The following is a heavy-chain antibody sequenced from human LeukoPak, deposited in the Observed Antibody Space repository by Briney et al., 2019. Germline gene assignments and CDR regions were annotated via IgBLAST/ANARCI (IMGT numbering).Heavy chain of an antibody. J-gene: IGHJ5*02. Sequence: SETLSLTCTVSGGSINTYYWNWIRQPPGKGLEWIGYISYTGSTKYNPSLKSRVTISVDTSKNQFSLKLNSVIAADTAVYYCARGILEFSNPIPLDPWGQGTLVTVSS. CDR1: GGSINTYY. CDR3: ARGILEFSNPIPLDP. CDR2: ISYTGST. V-gene: IGHV4-59*01. D-gene: IGHD3-3*01.